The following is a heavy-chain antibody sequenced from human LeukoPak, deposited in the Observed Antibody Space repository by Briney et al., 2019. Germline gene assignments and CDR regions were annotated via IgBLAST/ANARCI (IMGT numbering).Heavy chain of an antibody. D-gene: IGHD3-3*01. J-gene: IGHJ4*02. CDR1: GFTSSSYG. CDR3: AKDLEGTPFDY. Sequence: GRSLRLSCAASGFTSSSYGMHWVRQAPGKGLEWVAVISYDGSNKYYADSVKGRFTISRDNSKNTLYLQMNSLRAEDTAVYYCAKDLEGTPFDYWGQGTLVTVSS. CDR2: ISYDGSNK. V-gene: IGHV3-30*18.